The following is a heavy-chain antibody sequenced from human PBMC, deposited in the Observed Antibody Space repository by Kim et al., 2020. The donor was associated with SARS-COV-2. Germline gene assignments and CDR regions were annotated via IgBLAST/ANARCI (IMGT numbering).Heavy chain of an antibody. Sequence: ASVKVSCKASGYTFTSYAMNWVRQAPGQGLEWMGWINTNTGNPTYAQGFTGRFVFSLDTSVSTAYLQISSLKAEDTAVYYCARELRTYYYDSSGYSDYWGQGTLVTVSS. V-gene: IGHV7-4-1*02. CDR1: GYTFTSYA. J-gene: IGHJ4*02. CDR3: ARELRTYYYDSSGYSDY. D-gene: IGHD3-22*01. CDR2: INTNTGNP.